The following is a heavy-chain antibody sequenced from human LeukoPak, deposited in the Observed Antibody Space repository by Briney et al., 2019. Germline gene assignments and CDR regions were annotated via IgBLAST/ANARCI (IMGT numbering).Heavy chain of an antibody. V-gene: IGHV4-59*08. CDR1: GGSISSYY. D-gene: IGHD6-13*01. CDR3: ARLSSGSSSWYDIDY. J-gene: IGHJ4*02. Sequence: SETLSLTCTVSGGSISSYYWSWIRQPPGKGLEWIGYIYYSGSTNCNPSLKSRVTISVDTSKNQFSLKLSSVTAADTAVYYCARLSSGSSSWYDIDYWGQGTLVTVSS. CDR2: IYYSGST.